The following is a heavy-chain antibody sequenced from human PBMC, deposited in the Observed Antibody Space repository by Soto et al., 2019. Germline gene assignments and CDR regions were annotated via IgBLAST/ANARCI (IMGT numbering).Heavy chain of an antibody. J-gene: IGHJ4*02. Sequence: DVQLVESGGGLVQPGASLRLSCAASGFTFSSYWMHWIRQAPGKGLVWVARVSSDGSSTVYANSVTGRLTISRDNAKNTLYLQMNSLSDEDTAVYYCARGLPNFSSFDSWGQGTLVTVSS. V-gene: IGHV3-74*01. D-gene: IGHD5-12*01. CDR3: ARGLPNFSSFDS. CDR2: VSSDGSST. CDR1: GFTFSSYW.